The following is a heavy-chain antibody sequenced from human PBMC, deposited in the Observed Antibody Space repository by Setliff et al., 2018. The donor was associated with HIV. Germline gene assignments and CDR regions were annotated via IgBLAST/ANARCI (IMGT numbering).Heavy chain of an antibody. CDR1: GDSISSYS. D-gene: IGHD1-26*01. V-gene: IGHV4-4*07. J-gene: IGHJ3*02. CDR3: ARAIVGTIDAFDI. Sequence: SETLSLTCTVSGDSISSYSWAWIRQPAGKGLEWIGRIYTSGGTNYNPSLKSRVTMSVDTSKNQLSLKLTSVTAADTAIYYCARAIVGTIDAFDIWGQGTMVTVSS. CDR2: IYTSGGT.